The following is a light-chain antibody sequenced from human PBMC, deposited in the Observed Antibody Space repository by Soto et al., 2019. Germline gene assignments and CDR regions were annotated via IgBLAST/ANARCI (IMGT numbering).Light chain of an antibody. CDR2: GAS. CDR3: QQYNSYPWT. CDR1: QSVSSS. J-gene: IGKJ1*01. Sequence: EIVWTQSPATLSLSPWERATLSCRASQSVSSSLAWYQQKPGQAPRLLIYGASTRATGIPARFSGSGSGTEFTLTISSLQPDDFATYYCQQYNSYPWTVGQGTKVEIK. V-gene: IGKV3-15*01.